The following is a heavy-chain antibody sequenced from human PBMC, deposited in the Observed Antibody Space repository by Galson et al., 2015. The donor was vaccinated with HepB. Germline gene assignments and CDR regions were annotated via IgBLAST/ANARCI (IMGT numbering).Heavy chain of an antibody. Sequence: SLRLSCAASGFTFSSYSMNWVRQAPGKGLEWVSSISSSSSYIYYADSVKGRFTISRDNAKNSLYLQMNSLRAEDTAVYYCARDGRPHSSGYYPTQRGYFAYWGQGTLVTVSS. CDR2: ISSSSSYI. V-gene: IGHV3-21*01. CDR3: ARDGRPHSSGYYPTQRGYFAY. J-gene: IGHJ4*02. CDR1: GFTFSSYS. D-gene: IGHD3-22*01.